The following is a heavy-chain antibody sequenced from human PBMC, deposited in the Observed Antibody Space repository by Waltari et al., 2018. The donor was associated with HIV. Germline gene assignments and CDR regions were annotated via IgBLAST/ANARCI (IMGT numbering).Heavy chain of an antibody. Sequence: EVQLVESGGGLVQPGGSLRLSCAASGFTFSSYEMNWGRQAPGKGLEWVSYISSSGSTIYYADSGKGRFTISRDNAKNSLYLQMNSLRAEDTAVYYCASWWDAFDIWGQGTMVTVSS. CDR2: ISSSGSTI. J-gene: IGHJ3*02. CDR3: ASWWDAFDI. D-gene: IGHD2-8*02. CDR1: GFTFSSYE. V-gene: IGHV3-48*03.